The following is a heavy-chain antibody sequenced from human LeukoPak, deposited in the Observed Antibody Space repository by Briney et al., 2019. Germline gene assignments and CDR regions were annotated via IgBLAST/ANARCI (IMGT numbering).Heavy chain of an antibody. D-gene: IGHD5-18*01. CDR3: ARDPDLTRGYSYGPSLDY. Sequence: VASVKVSCKASGGTFSSYAISWVRQAPGQGLEWMGRIIPIFGTANYAQKFQGRVTITTDESTSTAYMELSSLRSEDTAVYYCARDPDLTRGYSYGPSLDYWGQRTLVTVSS. J-gene: IGHJ4*02. CDR2: IIPIFGTA. CDR1: GGTFSSYA. V-gene: IGHV1-69*05.